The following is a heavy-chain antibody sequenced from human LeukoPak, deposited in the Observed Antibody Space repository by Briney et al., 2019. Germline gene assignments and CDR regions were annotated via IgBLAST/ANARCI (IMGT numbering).Heavy chain of an antibody. CDR1: GYTLTELS. Sequence: GASVKVSCKVSGYTLTELSMHWVRQAPGKGLEWMGGFDPEDGETIYAQKFQGRVTMTEDTSTDTAYMDLSSLRSEDTAVYYCATTSSGSYYPYYYYMDVWGKGTTVTVSS. CDR3: ATTSSGSYYPYYYYMDV. D-gene: IGHD1-26*01. CDR2: FDPEDGET. V-gene: IGHV1-24*01. J-gene: IGHJ6*03.